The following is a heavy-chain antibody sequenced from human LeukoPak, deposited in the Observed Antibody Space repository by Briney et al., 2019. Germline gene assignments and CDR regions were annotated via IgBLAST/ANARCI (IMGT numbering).Heavy chain of an antibody. Sequence: GGSLRLSCAGSGFRFDEYAMPWVRQAPGKGLEWVSGIRWNSGHIAYADSVKGRFTISRDNAKNSLYLEMSSLRVEDTALYYCVKDMGSPLDAFDIWGQGTMVTVSS. CDR2: IRWNSGHI. J-gene: IGHJ3*02. V-gene: IGHV3-9*01. CDR3: VKDMGSPLDAFDI. CDR1: GFRFDEYA. D-gene: IGHD1-26*01.